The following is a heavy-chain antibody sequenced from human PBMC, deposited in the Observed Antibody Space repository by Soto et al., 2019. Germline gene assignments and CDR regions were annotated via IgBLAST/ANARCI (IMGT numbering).Heavy chain of an antibody. V-gene: IGHV3-30-3*01. J-gene: IGHJ6*02. CDR2: ISYDGSNT. CDR3: ARDALSGIQRWVGYYYDDGMDV. CDR1: GFTFSSYA. D-gene: IGHD5-18*01. Sequence: QVQLVESGGGVVQPGRSLRLSCAASGFTFSSYAMHWVRQAPGKGLEWVAVISYDGSNTYYAVSVKGRFTISRDNSKNTRYLQMNSLRAEDTAVYYCARDALSGIQRWVGYYYDDGMDVWGQGTTVTV.